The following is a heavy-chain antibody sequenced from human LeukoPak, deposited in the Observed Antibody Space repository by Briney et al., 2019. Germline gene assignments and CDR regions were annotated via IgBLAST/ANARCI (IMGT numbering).Heavy chain of an antibody. CDR1: GFTFSSYA. Sequence: GGSLRLSCAASGFTFSSYAMSWVRQAPGKGLEWVSAISGSGGSTYYADSVKGRFTISRDNAKNSLYLQMNSLRAEDTAVYYCARDVYSSSWYDWFDPWGQGTLVTVSS. V-gene: IGHV3-23*01. J-gene: IGHJ5*02. D-gene: IGHD6-13*01. CDR2: ISGSGGST. CDR3: ARDVYSSSWYDWFDP.